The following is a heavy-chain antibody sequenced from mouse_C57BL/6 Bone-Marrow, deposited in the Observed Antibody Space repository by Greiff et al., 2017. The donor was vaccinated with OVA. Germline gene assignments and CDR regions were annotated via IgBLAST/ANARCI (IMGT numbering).Heavy chain of an antibody. J-gene: IGHJ3*01. CDR2: IHPNSGST. CDR3: ARRDYYVPFAY. V-gene: IGHV1-64*01. D-gene: IGHD1-1*01. CDR1: CYTFTSYW. Sequence: VKLQQPGAELVKPGASVKLSCKASCYTFTSYWMHWVKQRPGQGLEWIGMIHPNSGSTNYNEKFKSKATLTVDKSSSTAYMQLSSLTSEDSAVYYCARRDYYVPFAYWGQGTLVTVSA.